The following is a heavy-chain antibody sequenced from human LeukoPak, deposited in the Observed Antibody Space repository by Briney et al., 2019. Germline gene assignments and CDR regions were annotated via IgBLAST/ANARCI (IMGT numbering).Heavy chain of an antibody. D-gene: IGHD3-22*01. CDR2: ICYDGSST. J-gene: IGHJ4*02. CDR3: ARQAYSSGRYFPFDY. V-gene: IGHV3-33*01. CDR1: GFAFSTYG. Sequence: PGRSLRLSCAASGFAFSTYGMHWVRQAPGKGLEWVAYICYDGSSTYYADSVKGRFTISRDNPKNTLYLQVNSLRAEDTAVYYCARQAYSSGRYFPFDYWGQGTLVTVSS.